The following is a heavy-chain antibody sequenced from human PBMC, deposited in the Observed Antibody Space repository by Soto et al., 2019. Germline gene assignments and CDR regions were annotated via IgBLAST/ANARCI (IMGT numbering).Heavy chain of an antibody. Sequence: SETLSLTCTVSGGSISSSSYYWGWIRQPPGKGLEWIGSIYYSGSTYYNPSLKSRVTISVDTSKNQFSLRLSSVTAADTAVYYCARLYDYGDSPGGWFDPWGQGTLVTVSS. CDR3: ARLYDYGDSPGGWFDP. J-gene: IGHJ5*02. D-gene: IGHD4-17*01. V-gene: IGHV4-39*01. CDR1: GGSISSSSYY. CDR2: IYYSGST.